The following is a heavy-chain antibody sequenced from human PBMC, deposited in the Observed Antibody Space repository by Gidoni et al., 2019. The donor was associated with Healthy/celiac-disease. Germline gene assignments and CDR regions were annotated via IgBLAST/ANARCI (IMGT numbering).Heavy chain of an antibody. CDR3: TRSHYDFWSGYYTVPEDYYYYYGMDV. D-gene: IGHD3-3*01. J-gene: IGHJ6*02. CDR2: IRSKAYGGTT. Sequence: EVQLVESGGGLVQPGRSLRLSCTASGFTFGAYAMSWFRQAPGTGLAWVGFIRSKAYGGTTEYAASVKGRFTISRDDSKSIAYLQMNSLKTEDTAVYYCTRSHYDFWSGYYTVPEDYYYYYGMDVWGQGTTVTVSS. CDR1: GFTFGAYA. V-gene: IGHV3-49*03.